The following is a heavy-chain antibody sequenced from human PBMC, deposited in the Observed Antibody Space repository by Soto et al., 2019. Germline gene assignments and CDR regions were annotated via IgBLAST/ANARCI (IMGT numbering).Heavy chain of an antibody. Sequence: ASVKVSCKASGYTFTSYGISWVRQAPGQGLEWMGWISAYKGNTNYAQKLQGRVTMTTDTSTSTAYMELRSLRFDDTAVYYCVRDSPYDSLGGYYYGMDVWGQGTTVTVSS. V-gene: IGHV1-18*01. CDR1: GYTFTSYG. CDR2: ISAYKGNT. CDR3: VRDSPYDSLGGYYYGMDV. D-gene: IGHD3-22*01. J-gene: IGHJ6*02.